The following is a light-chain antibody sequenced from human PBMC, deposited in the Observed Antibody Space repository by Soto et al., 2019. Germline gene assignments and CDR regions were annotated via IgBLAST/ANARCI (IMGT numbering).Light chain of an antibody. CDR3: NSYTSSNTYV. V-gene: IGLV2-18*02. J-gene: IGLJ1*01. CDR2: EVS. Sequence: QSVLTQPPSGSGSPGQAGTLPRPGNSNDVGSYNRVSWYQQPPGTAPKLMIYEVSNRPSGVPDRFSGSKSGNTASLTISGLQPEDEADYYCNSYTSSNTYVFGTGTKVTVL. CDR1: SNDVGSYNR.